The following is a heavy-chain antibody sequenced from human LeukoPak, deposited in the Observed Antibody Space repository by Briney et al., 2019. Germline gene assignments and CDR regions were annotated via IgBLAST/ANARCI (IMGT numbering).Heavy chain of an antibody. CDR2: MNPNSGNT. CDR1: GYTFTSYD. CDR3: ARGARVFEGGYYYYYMDV. V-gene: IGHV1-8*03. D-gene: IGHD3-3*01. Sequence: ASVKVSCKASGYTFTSYDINWVRQATGQGLEWMGWMNPNSGNTGYAQKFQGRVTITRNTSISSAYMELSSLRSEDTAVYYCARGARVFEGGYYYYYMDVWGKGTTVTVSS. J-gene: IGHJ6*03.